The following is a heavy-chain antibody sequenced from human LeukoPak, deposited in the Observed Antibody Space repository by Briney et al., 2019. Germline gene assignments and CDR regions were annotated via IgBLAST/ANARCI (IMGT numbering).Heavy chain of an antibody. Sequence: GGSLRLSCVASGFTFKSYTMSWVRQAPGKGLEWVSAISAGGGSIYYAESLEGHFTISRDNSKNTLNLQMNSLRAEDTAVYYCAKDRPGVGLLPYYFDYWGQGTLVTVSS. D-gene: IGHD2-15*01. CDR3: AKDRPGVGLLPYYFDY. CDR1: GFTFKSYT. J-gene: IGHJ4*02. V-gene: IGHV3-23*01. CDR2: ISAGGGSI.